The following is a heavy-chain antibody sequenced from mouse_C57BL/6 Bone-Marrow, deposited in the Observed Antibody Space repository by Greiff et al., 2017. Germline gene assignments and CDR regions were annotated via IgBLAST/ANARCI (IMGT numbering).Heavy chain of an antibody. CDR3: VRQRGLRPYCDY. V-gene: IGHV10-1*01. D-gene: IGHD2-4*01. J-gene: IGHJ2*01. Sequence: EVQLQESGGGLVQPKGSLKISCAASGFSFNTYAMNWVRQAPGKGLEWVARIRSKRNNDATYYADSVKDRFTISRDDSESMLYLQMNNLKTEDTAMYYGVRQRGLRPYCDYGGQGTTRTVSS. CDR1: GFSFNTYA. CDR2: IRSKRNNDAT.